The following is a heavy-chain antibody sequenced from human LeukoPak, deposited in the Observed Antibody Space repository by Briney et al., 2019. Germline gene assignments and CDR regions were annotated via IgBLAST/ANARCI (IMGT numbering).Heavy chain of an antibody. D-gene: IGHD6-13*01. V-gene: IGHV1-2*02. CDR1: GYIFSDYY. CDR3: ARGAEAETSPLDF. J-gene: IGHJ4*02. Sequence: ASVKVSCKASGYIFSDYYMHWVRQAPGQGLEWLGWINPKSGAADYAQQFRGRVTMTRDTAINTDYMEMKRVTSDDTAVYYCARGAEAETSPLDFWGQGTLVIVS. CDR2: INPKSGAA.